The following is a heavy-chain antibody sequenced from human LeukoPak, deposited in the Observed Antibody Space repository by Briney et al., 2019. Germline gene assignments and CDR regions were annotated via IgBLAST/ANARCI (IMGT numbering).Heavy chain of an antibody. CDR1: GGTFSSYA. D-gene: IGHD3-22*01. Sequence: ASVKVSCKASGGTFSSYAISWVRQAPGQGLEWMGRIIPILGIANYAQKFQGRVTITADKSTSTAYMELSSLRSEDTAVYYCARDSYDSSGHAFDIWGQGTMVTVSS. CDR2: IIPILGIA. V-gene: IGHV1-69*04. CDR3: ARDSYDSSGHAFDI. J-gene: IGHJ3*02.